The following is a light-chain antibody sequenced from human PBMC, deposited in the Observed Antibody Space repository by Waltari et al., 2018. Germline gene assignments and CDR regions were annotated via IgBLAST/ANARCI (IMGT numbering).Light chain of an antibody. CDR2: EVN. J-gene: IGLJ3*02. CDR3: SSYAGSNNFVV. V-gene: IGLV2-8*01. CDR1: SSDVGGYRL. Sequence: QSALTQPPSASGSLGQSVTISCTGTSSDVGGYRLVSWYQQHSGKAPKLMIYEVNERPSGVPDRCSGSKSANTASLTVSGLQAEDEADYYCSSYAGSNNFVVFGGGTRLTVL.